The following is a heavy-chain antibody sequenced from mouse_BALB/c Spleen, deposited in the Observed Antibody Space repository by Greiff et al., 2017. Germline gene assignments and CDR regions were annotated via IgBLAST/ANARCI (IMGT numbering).Heavy chain of an antibody. CDR2: ISSGGGST. CDR1: GFAFSSYD. D-gene: IGHD4-1*02. V-gene: IGHV5-12-1*01. CDR3: ARPSSPTGPHWFAY. J-gene: IGHJ3*01. Sequence: EVMLVESGGGLVKPGGSLKLSCAASGFAFSSYDMSWVRQTPEKRLEWVAYISSGGGSTYYPDTVKGRFTISRDNAKNTLYLQMSSLKSEDTAMYYCARPSSPTGPHWFAYWGQGTLVTVSS.